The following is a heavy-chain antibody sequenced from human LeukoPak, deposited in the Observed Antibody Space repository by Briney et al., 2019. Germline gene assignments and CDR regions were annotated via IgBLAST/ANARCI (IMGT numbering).Heavy chain of an antibody. D-gene: IGHD3-3*01. Sequence: GSLRLSCAASGFTFSSYSMNWVRQAPGKGLEWIGSMYYSGSTYYNPSLKSRVTISVDTSKNQFSLKLSSVTAADTAVYYCATYYDFWSGKRKKGAFDIWGQGTMVTVSS. V-gene: IGHV4-59*05. CDR1: GFTFSSYSMN. CDR3: ATYYDFWSGKRKKGAFDI. J-gene: IGHJ3*02. CDR2: MYYSGST.